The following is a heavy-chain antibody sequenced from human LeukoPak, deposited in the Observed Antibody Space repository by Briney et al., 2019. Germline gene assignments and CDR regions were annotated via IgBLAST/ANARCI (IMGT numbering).Heavy chain of an antibody. CDR1: GGSFSGYY. J-gene: IGHJ4*02. V-gene: IGHV4-34*01. Sequence: PSETLSLTCAVYGGSFSGYYWSWIRQPPGKGLEWIGEINHSGSTNYNPSLKSRVTISVDTSKNQFSLKLSSVTAADTAVYYCAREGGYCSSTSCYLRDFDYWGQGTLVTVSS. CDR3: AREGGYCSSTSCYLRDFDY. D-gene: IGHD2-2*01. CDR2: INHSGST.